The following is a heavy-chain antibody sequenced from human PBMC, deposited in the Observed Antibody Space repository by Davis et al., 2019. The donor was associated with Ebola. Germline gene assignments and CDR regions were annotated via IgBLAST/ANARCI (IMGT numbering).Heavy chain of an antibody. Sequence: PSETLSLTCAVYGGSFSGYYWSWIRQPPGKGLEWIGEINHSGSTNYNPSLKIRVTISVDTSKNQFSLELSSVTAADTAVYYCARAGNYRPYYFDYWGQGTLVTVSS. J-gene: IGHJ4*02. CDR1: GGSFSGYY. V-gene: IGHV4-34*01. CDR2: INHSGST. CDR3: ARAGNYRPYYFDY. D-gene: IGHD3-16*02.